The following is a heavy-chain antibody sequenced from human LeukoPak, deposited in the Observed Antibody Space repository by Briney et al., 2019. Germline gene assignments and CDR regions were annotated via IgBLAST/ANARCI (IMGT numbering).Heavy chain of an antibody. D-gene: IGHD2-15*01. J-gene: IGHJ3*02. CDR3: ARRYCSGGSCYDAFDI. CDR1: GGSISSGGYY. V-gene: IGHV4-31*03. CDR2: IYYSGST. Sequence: PSETLSLTCTVSGGSISSGGYYWSWIRQHPGKGLEWIGYIYYSGSTYYNPSLKSRVIISVDTSKNQFSLKLSSVTAADTAVYYCARRYCSGGSCYDAFDIWGQGTMVTVSS.